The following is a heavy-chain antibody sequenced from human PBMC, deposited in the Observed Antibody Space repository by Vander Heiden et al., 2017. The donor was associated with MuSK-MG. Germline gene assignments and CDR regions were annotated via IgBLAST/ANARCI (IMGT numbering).Heavy chain of an antibody. J-gene: IGHJ3*01. V-gene: IGHV4-34*02. Sequence: QVQLEQWGAGLLKPSETLSLTCAVDGVSFSGYYWTWIRQSPDKGLEWIGEIIHSGDTSYNQSLESRVTISMDPPRNQISLRLRSVTAADTALYYCARTTTVTMSAFDVWGRGTAVTVSS. CDR3: ARTTTVTMSAFDV. CDR1: GVSFSGYY. CDR2: IIHSGDT. D-gene: IGHD4-17*01.